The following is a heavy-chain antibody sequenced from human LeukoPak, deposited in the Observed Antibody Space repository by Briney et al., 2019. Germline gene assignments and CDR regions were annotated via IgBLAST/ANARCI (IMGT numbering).Heavy chain of an antibody. D-gene: IGHD3-10*02. CDR1: GFTFSSYG. CDR3: AKDKYVDDSWYFDL. Sequence: GRSLRLSCAASGFTFSSYGMHWVRQAPGKGLEWVAVISYDGSNKYYADSVKGRFTISRDNSKNTLYLQMDSLRAEDTAVYYCAKDKYVDDSWYFDLWGRGALVTVSS. V-gene: IGHV3-30*18. CDR2: ISYDGSNK. J-gene: IGHJ2*01.